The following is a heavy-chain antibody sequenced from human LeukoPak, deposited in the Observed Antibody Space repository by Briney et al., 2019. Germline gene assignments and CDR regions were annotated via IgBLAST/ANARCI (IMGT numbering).Heavy chain of an antibody. CDR3: ARDRWGLLGGDF. CDR2: ITQDGSEK. D-gene: IGHD2-8*01. J-gene: IGHJ4*02. V-gene: IGHV3-7*04. Sequence: GGSLRLSCAASGFSFSTYWMSWVRQAPGKGLEWVASITQDGSEKYYVDSVKGRFTIPRDNAKNSLYLQMNSLRAEDTAVYYCARDRWGLLGGDFWGQGTLVTVSS. CDR1: GFSFSTYW.